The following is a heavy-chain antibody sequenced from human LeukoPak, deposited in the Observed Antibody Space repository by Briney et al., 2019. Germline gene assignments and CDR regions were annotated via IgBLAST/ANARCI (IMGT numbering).Heavy chain of an antibody. CDR1: GYTFTSYD. J-gene: IGHJ4*02. Sequence: ASAKVSCKASGYTFTSYDINWVRQATGQGLEWMGWMNPNSGNRGYAQKFQGRVTMTKNTSISTAYMELSSLRSEDTAVYFCTRGGGYCSGGSCPYYFDYWGQGTLVTVSS. V-gene: IGHV1-8*01. CDR3: TRGGGYCSGGSCPYYFDY. CDR2: MNPNSGNR. D-gene: IGHD2-15*01.